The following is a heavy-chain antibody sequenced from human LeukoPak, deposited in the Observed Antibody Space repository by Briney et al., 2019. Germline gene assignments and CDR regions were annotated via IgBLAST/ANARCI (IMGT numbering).Heavy chain of an antibody. Sequence: KPSETLSLTCTVSGDSITSRNYLWGWIRQPPGKGLEYIASIYYSGKTYHNPPLRSRVTMSIDSSENQFSLKLSSVTAADTAVYYCARQRSSGWYGPPYYYYGMDVWGQGTTVTVSS. CDR2: IYYSGKT. CDR3: ARQRSSGWYGPPYYYYGMDV. J-gene: IGHJ6*02. V-gene: IGHV4-39*01. D-gene: IGHD6-19*01. CDR1: GDSITSRNYL.